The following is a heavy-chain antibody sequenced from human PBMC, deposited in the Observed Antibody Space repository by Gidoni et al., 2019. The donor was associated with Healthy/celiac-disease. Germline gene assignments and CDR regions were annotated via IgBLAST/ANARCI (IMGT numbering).Heavy chain of an antibody. CDR3: ARAHDYGELDAFDI. Sequence: VQLVQSGAEVKKPGSSVKVSCKASGGTFSSYAISWVRQAPGQGLEWMGRIIPILGIANYAQKFQGRVTITADKSTSTAYMELSSLRSEDTAVYYCARAHDYGELDAFDIWGQGTMVTVSS. CDR2: IIPILGIA. J-gene: IGHJ3*02. CDR1: GGTFSSYA. V-gene: IGHV1-69*04. D-gene: IGHD4-17*01.